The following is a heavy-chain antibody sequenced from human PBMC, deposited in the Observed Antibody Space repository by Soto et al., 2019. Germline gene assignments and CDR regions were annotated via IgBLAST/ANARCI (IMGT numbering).Heavy chain of an antibody. CDR3: ARATEYYDFWSGYYTDYYMDV. V-gene: IGHV1-3*01. Sequence: ASVKVSCKASGYTFTSYAMHWVRQAPGQRLEWMGWINAGNGNTKYSQKIKGRVTITRDTSASTAYMELSSLRSEDTAVYYCARATEYYDFWSGYYTDYYMDVWGKGTTVTVSS. CDR1: GYTFTSYA. CDR2: INAGNGNT. D-gene: IGHD3-3*01. J-gene: IGHJ6*03.